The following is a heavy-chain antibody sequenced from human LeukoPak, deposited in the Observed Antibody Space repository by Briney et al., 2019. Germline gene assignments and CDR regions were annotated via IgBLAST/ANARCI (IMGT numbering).Heavy chain of an antibody. CDR3: ARAKYGGNLFYWFDP. Sequence: SVKVSCKASGDTFSSYAICWVQQAPGQGLEWIGRIIPIFGTANYAQKFQGRVTITTDESTSTAYMELSSLRSEDTAVYYCARAKYGGNLFYWFDPWGQGTLVTVSS. V-gene: IGHV1-69*05. CDR2: IIPIFGTA. D-gene: IGHD4/OR15-4a*01. CDR1: GDTFSSYA. J-gene: IGHJ5*02.